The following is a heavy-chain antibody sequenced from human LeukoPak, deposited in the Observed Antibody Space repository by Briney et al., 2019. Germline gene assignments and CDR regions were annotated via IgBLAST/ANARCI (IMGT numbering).Heavy chain of an antibody. J-gene: IGHJ4*02. CDR1: GLNFSSRW. CDR2: IKEDGSEK. CDR3: ARDSGWWRFDF. V-gene: IGHV3-7*03. D-gene: IGHD6-13*01. Sequence: GGSLRLSCAASGLNFSSRWMNWVRQAPGQGLVWVASIKEDGSEKHYVDSVKGRFTISRDNGKNSLYLQMNSLRAEDTAVYYCARDSGWWRFDFWGQGTLVTVSS.